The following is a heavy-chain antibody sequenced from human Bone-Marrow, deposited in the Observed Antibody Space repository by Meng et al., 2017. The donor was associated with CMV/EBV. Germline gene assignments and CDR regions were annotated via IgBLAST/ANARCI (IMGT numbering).Heavy chain of an antibody. V-gene: IGHV3-48*03. CDR3: ARANYDFWSGPTYYYYGMDV. D-gene: IGHD3-3*01. CDR1: GFTFSSYE. Sequence: GGSLRLSCAASGFTFSSYEMNWVRQAAGKGLEWVSYISSSGSTIYYADSVKGRFTISRDNAKNSLYLQMNSLRAEDTAVYYCARANYDFWSGPTYYYYGMDVWGQGTTVTVSS. J-gene: IGHJ6*02. CDR2: ISSSGSTI.